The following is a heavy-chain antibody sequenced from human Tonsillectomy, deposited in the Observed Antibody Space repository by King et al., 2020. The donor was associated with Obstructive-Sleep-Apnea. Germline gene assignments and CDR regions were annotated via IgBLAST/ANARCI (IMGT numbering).Heavy chain of an antibody. Sequence: PLQESGPGLVKPSQTLSLTCTVSGGSIRGTYYYWTWIRQRPGKGLEWIGCIHYNGDTYYNPSLKSRVLISVDTSRNQFSVKLTSVSAADTAVYYCAREAIRLGEPRYWGQGTLVTVSS. D-gene: IGHD3-16*01. CDR2: IHYNGDT. V-gene: IGHV4-31*03. J-gene: IGHJ4*02. CDR3: AREAIRLGEPRY. CDR1: GGSIRGTYYY.